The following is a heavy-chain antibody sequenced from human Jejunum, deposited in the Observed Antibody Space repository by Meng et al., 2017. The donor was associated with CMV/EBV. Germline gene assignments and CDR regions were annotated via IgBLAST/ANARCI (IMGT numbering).Heavy chain of an antibody. D-gene: IGHD2-21*01. CDR3: AKDNSAVVPDVNDY. J-gene: IGHJ4*02. CDR2: LSDSGSST. V-gene: IGHV3-23*01. CDR1: GFPFNTFA. Sequence: SGFPFNTFAMTWVRPPPGKGLEWVSTLSDSGSSTYYTESVKGRFTISRDNSKNTLYLQMNGLRAEDTAIYYCAKDNSAVVPDVNDYWGQGTLVTVSS.